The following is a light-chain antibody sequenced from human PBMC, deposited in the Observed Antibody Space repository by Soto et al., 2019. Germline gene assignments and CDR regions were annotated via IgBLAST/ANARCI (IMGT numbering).Light chain of an antibody. CDR1: SSDVGSYNL. J-gene: IGLJ1*01. V-gene: IGLV2-23*01. Sequence: QSALTQPASVSGAFGQSIIIPCTGTSSDVGSYNLFSWFQQLPGKVPKLMIYEGTKRPSGVSDRFSGSKSGNTASLTISGLQAEDEADYYCFSYAGNSVYVFGTGTKVTVL. CDR3: FSYAGNSVYV. CDR2: EGT.